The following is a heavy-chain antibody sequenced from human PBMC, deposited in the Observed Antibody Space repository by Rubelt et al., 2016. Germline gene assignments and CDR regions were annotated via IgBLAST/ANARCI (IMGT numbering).Heavy chain of an antibody. J-gene: IGHJ4*02. Sequence: QVQLVQSGAEVKKPGSSVKVSCKASGGTFSSYAISWVRQAPGQGLEWMGRIIPILGIANYAQKCQGRVTITADESTSTAYMELSSLRSEDTAVYYCARIDYGDYGGDYWGQGTLVTVSS. D-gene: IGHD4-17*01. CDR2: IIPILGIA. V-gene: IGHV1-69*04. CDR1: GGTFSSYA. CDR3: ARIDYGDYGGDY.